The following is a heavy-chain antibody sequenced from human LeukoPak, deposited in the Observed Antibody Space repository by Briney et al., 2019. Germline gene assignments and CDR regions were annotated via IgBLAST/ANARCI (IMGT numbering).Heavy chain of an antibody. Sequence: GASVKVSCKASGGTFSSYAISWMRQAPGQGLEWMGGIIPIFGTANYAQKFQGRVTITADESTSTAYMELSSLRSEDTAVYYCAREVVVVVAATGYFDYWGQGTLVTVSS. CDR1: GGTFSSYA. CDR3: AREVVVVVAATGYFDY. V-gene: IGHV1-69*13. CDR2: IIPIFGTA. D-gene: IGHD2-15*01. J-gene: IGHJ4*02.